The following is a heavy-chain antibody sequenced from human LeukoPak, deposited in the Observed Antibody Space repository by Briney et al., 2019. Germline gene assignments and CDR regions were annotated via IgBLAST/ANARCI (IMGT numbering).Heavy chain of an antibody. Sequence: PSETLSLTCTVSSVSISSSPYFWAWIRQSPEKGLEWIATISYSGTTYYNPSLKSRVTISFDTSQNQFSLKMNSMTAADTAVFYCAANSADYNTLGSSYKVWGQGLLVTVSS. CDR2: ISYSGTT. V-gene: IGHV4-39*01. D-gene: IGHD3-10*01. CDR3: AANSADYNTLGSSYKV. CDR1: SVSISSSPYF. J-gene: IGHJ4*02.